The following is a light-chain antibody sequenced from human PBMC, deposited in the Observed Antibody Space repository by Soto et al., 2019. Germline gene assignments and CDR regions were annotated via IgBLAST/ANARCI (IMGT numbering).Light chain of an antibody. CDR3: QQYGGSHSIT. J-gene: IGKJ5*01. Sequence: TNSPSTLSAAVGDTSTLSCRASEILSSSYLAWYQQKPGQAPRLLIYDASGRATGIPDRFRGSGSWTDYTLTISRLETEDSAVYYCQQYGGSHSITFGQGTRLEIK. CDR2: DAS. CDR1: EILSSSY. V-gene: IGKV3-20*01.